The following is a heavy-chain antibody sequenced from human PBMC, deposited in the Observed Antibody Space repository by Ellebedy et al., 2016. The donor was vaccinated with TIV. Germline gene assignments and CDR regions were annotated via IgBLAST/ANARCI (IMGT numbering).Heavy chain of an antibody. CDR3: ASGPLVGATTLRGWFDP. D-gene: IGHD1-26*01. CDR1: GGTFSSYA. CDR2: IIPIFGTA. V-gene: IGHV1-69*13. Sequence: AASVKVSCKASGGTFSSYAISWVRQAPGQGLEWMGGIIPIFGTANYAQKFQGRVTITADESTSTAYMELSSLRSEDTAVYYCASGPLVGATTLRGWFDPWGQGTLVTVSS. J-gene: IGHJ5*02.